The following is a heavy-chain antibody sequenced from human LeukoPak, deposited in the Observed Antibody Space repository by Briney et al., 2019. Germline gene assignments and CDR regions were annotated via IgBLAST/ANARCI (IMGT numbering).Heavy chain of an antibody. Sequence: ASVKVSCKASGYTFTSYGISWVRQAPGQGLEWTGWISAYNGNTNYAQKLQGRVTMTTDTSTSTAYMELRSLRSDDTAVYYCARDKAATVAGPRNWFDPWGQGTLVTVSS. CDR3: ARDKAATVAGPRNWFDP. CDR2: ISAYNGNT. V-gene: IGHV1-18*01. CDR1: GYTFTSYG. D-gene: IGHD6-19*01. J-gene: IGHJ5*02.